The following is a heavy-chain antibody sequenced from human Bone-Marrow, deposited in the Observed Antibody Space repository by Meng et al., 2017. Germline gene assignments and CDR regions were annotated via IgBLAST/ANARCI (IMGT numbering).Heavy chain of an antibody. CDR3: AASSGWYRIDS. CDR1: GASVSSGYW. CDR2: FHHSGTT. D-gene: IGHD6-19*01. J-gene: IGHJ4*02. V-gene: IGHV4-4*02. Sequence: QVQRQESGPGLVTPSGTLSLTCGVSGASVSSGYWWTWVRQPPGKGLEWIGEFHHSGTTNYNPSLRSRVTISVDTSKNQFSLRLTSVTAADTAVYYCAASSGWYRIDSWGQGTLVTVSS.